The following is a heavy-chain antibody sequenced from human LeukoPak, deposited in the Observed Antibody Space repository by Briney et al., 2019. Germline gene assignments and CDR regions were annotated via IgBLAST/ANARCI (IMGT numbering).Heavy chain of an antibody. J-gene: IGHJ6*02. CDR1: GGTFSSYA. V-gene: IGHV1-69*06. CDR2: IIPIFGTA. CDR3: ATDRAVAGPYYYGMDV. D-gene: IGHD6-19*01. Sequence: SVKVSCKASGGTFSSYAISWVRQAPGQGLEWMGGIIPIFGTANYAQKFQGRVTMTEDTSTDTAYMELSSLRSEDTAVYYCATDRAVAGPYYYGMDVWGQGTTVTVSS.